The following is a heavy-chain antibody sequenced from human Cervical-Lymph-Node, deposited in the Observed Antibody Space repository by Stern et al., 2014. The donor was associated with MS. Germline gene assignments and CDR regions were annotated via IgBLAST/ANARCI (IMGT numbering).Heavy chain of an antibody. CDR2: INPRDAST. Sequence: QDQLVQSGAEVKKPGASVKVSCKASGNTLTRYYMHWVRQAPGQGLEWVALINPRDASTNYAQKFRGRVTMTRDTSTSTVYMELTSLRSEDTAVYFCVREGESLKNFDYWGQGTLVTVSS. CDR3: VREGESLKNFDY. J-gene: IGHJ4*02. V-gene: IGHV1-46*01. CDR1: GNTLTRYY.